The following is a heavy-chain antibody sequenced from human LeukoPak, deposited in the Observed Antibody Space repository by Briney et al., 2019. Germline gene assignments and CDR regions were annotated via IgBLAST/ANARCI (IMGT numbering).Heavy chain of an antibody. Sequence: GTSVKVSCKASGFTFTTSSAVQWVRQTRGQRLEWIGWIAVGGGHTKYAQKFQERLTITRDMSTSTAYMELSSLRSEDTAVYYCAEDHPNYDYWGQGTQVTVSS. D-gene: IGHD5-24*01. CDR2: IAVGGGHT. CDR1: GFTFTTSSA. J-gene: IGHJ4*02. CDR3: AEDHPNYDY. V-gene: IGHV1-58*01.